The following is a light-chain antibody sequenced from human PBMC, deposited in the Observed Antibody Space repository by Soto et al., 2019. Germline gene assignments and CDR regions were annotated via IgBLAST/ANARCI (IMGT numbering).Light chain of an antibody. V-gene: IGKV3-20*01. CDR1: QSVSSSY. J-gene: IGKJ1*01. Sequence: EIVLTQSPGTLSLSPGERATLSCRASQSVSSSYLAWYQQKPGQAPRLLIYGASGRATGIPDRLSGSGSGTDFTLTISRLEPEDFAVYYCQQYGSSPRTFGQGTKVDIK. CDR3: QQYGSSPRT. CDR2: GAS.